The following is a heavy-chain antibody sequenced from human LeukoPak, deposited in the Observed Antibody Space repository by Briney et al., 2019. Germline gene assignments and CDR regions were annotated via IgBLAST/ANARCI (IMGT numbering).Heavy chain of an antibody. CDR3: AKGLASYYYYGMDV. Sequence: QPGGSLRLSCAASGFTFSSYAMSWVRQAPGKGLEWVSAISGSGGSTYYADSVKGRFSISRDISKNTLYLQMNSLRAEDTAVYYCAKGLASYYYYGMDVWGQGTTVTVSS. D-gene: IGHD3-16*01. CDR2: ISGSGGST. CDR1: GFTFSSYA. J-gene: IGHJ6*02. V-gene: IGHV3-23*01.